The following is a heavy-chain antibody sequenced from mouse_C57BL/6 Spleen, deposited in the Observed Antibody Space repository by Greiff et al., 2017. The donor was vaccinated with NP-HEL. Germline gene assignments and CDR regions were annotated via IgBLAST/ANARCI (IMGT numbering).Heavy chain of an antibody. CDR1: GFTFSSYG. CDR3: ARDYDEAWFAY. Sequence: EVKVVESGGDLVKPGGSLKLSCAASGFTFSSYGMSWVRQTPDKRLEWVATISSGGSYTYYPDSVKGRFTISRDNAKNTLYLQMSSLKSEDTAMYYCARDYDEAWFAYWGQGTLVTVSA. CDR2: ISSGGSYT. D-gene: IGHD2-4*01. J-gene: IGHJ3*01. V-gene: IGHV5-6*01.